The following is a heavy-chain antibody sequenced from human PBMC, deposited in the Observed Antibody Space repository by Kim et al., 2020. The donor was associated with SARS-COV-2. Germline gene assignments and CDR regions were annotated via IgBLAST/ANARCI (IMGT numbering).Heavy chain of an antibody. D-gene: IGHD3-10*01. Sequence: YAQKFQGRVTMTRDTSTSTVYMELSSLRSEDTAVYYCARDFSVVRGVIGYWGQGTLVTVSS. V-gene: IGHV1-46*01. J-gene: IGHJ4*02. CDR3: ARDFSVVRGVIGY.